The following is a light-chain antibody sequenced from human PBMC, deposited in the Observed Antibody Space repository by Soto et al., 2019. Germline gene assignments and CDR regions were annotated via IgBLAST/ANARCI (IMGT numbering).Light chain of an antibody. CDR2: DAS. V-gene: IGKV3-20*01. J-gene: IGKJ2*01. CDR3: QQYGSSPKYT. Sequence: ESVLTQSPGTLSLSPGERATLSCRASQSVSSSYLAWYQQKPGQAPRLLIYDASSRATGIPDRFSGSGSGTDFTLTISRLEPEDFAVYYCQQYGSSPKYTFGQGTKLEIK. CDR1: QSVSSSY.